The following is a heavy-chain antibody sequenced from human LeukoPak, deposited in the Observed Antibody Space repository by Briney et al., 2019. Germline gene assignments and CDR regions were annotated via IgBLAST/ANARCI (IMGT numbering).Heavy chain of an antibody. Sequence: PGGSLRLSCAASGFTVSSNYMSWVRQAPGKGLEWVSVIYSGGSTYYADSVKGRFTISRDNSKNTLYLQMNSLRAEDTAVYYCARVIYDSSYEWFDPWGQGTLVTVSS. CDR3: ARVIYDSSYEWFDP. CDR2: IYSGGST. CDR1: GFTVSSNY. D-gene: IGHD3-22*01. V-gene: IGHV3-66*01. J-gene: IGHJ5*02.